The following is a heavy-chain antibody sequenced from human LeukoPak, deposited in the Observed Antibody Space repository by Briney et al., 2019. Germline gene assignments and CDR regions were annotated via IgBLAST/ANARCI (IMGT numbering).Heavy chain of an antibody. Sequence: PGGSLRLSCAASGFTFSNAWMSWVRQAPGRGLEWVGRIKSKTDGGTTDYAAPVKGRFTISRDDSKNTLCLQMNSLKTEDTAVYYCTTDLTQSYGDTGDAFDIWGQGTMVTVSS. CDR3: TTDLTQSYGDTGDAFDI. J-gene: IGHJ3*02. V-gene: IGHV3-15*01. CDR2: IKSKTDGGTT. D-gene: IGHD4-17*01. CDR1: GFTFSNAW.